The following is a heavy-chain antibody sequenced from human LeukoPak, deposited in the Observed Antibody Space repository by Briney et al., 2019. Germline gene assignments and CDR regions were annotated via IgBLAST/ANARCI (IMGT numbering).Heavy chain of an antibody. CDR1: GFTVSSYW. D-gene: IGHD3-3*01. V-gene: IGHV3-7*01. CDR3: ASGKDTYYDFWSGYYTGYYFDY. CDR2: IKQNGSEK. J-gene: IGHJ4*02. Sequence: GGSLRLSCVASGFTVSSYWMSWVRQAPGKGREGVAHIKQNGSEKDYVASVKGRFTMSRDNAKNSLYLQMNSLRAEDTAVYYCASGKDTYYDFWSGYYTGYYFDYWGQGTLVTVSS.